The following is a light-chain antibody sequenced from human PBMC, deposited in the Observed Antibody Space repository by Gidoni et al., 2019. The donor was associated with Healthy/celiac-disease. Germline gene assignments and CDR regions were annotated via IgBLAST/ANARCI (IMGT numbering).Light chain of an antibody. CDR3: MQALHTPPWT. CDR1: QSLLHSNGYNY. CDR2: CGS. V-gene: IGKV2-28*01. Sequence: DNVMTQSPLSLPVTSGEPASISCRSSQSLLHSNGYNYLEWYLQKPGQSPQLLIYCGSYRSSGVPDRFSGSGSCTDFTLIISSVEAEDVGVYYCMQALHTPPWTFGQGTKVEIK. J-gene: IGKJ1*01.